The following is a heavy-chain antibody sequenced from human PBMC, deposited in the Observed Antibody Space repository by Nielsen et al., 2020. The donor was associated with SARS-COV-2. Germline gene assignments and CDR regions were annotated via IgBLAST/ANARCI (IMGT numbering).Heavy chain of an antibody. V-gene: IGHV1-2*06. Sequence: ASVKVSCKASGGTFSSYAISWVRQAPGQGLEWMGRINPNSGGTNYAQRFQGRVTMTRDTSISTAYMELNRLRSDDTAVYYCAKDGIIQHWGQGTLVTVSS. D-gene: IGHD2-15*01. CDR3: AKDGIIQH. CDR1: GGTFSSYA. CDR2: INPNSGGT. J-gene: IGHJ1*01.